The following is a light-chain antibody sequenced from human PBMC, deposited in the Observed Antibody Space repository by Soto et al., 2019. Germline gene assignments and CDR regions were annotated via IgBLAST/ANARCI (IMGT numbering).Light chain of an antibody. CDR1: QSVLYNSNNKNY. CDR2: WAS. V-gene: IGKV4-1*01. J-gene: IGKJ2*01. Sequence: DIVMTQSPDSLALSLGERATINCKSSQSVLYNSNNKNYLDWYQQRPGQPPKLLIYWASTRESGVPDRFSGSGSGTDFTLTITSLQAEDVAVYYCQQYESTPPTFGQGTKLEIK. CDR3: QQYESTPPT.